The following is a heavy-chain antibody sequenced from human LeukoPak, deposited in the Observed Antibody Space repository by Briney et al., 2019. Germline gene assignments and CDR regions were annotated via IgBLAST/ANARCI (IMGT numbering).Heavy chain of an antibody. CDR3: ATRYSSFLGTGCFVFDY. Sequence: GGSLTLSCPASGFTFSSHAMNWVRQALGKGPEWVAAVSESGVTTYYADSLKDRFAISRHNPKTSVYLQMSTLRDDDTAVYSCATRYSSFLGTGCFVFDYWGQGTLVTVSS. CDR1: GFTFSSHA. J-gene: IGHJ4*02. V-gene: IGHV3-23*01. CDR2: VSESGVTT. D-gene: IGHD6-6*01.